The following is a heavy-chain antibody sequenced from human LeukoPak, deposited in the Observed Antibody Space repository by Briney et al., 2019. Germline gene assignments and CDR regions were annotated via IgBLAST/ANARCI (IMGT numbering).Heavy chain of an antibody. CDR1: GGSFSGYY. CDR2: INHSGST. D-gene: IGHD3-10*01. CDR3: ARGLSPRINMVRGVRPPFRGVFDY. Sequence: SETLSLTCAVYGGSFSGYYWSWIRQPLGKGLEWIGEINHSGSTNYNPSLKSRVTISVDTSKNQFSLKLSSVTAADTAVYYCARGLSPRINMVRGVRPPFRGVFDYWGQGTLVTVSS. J-gene: IGHJ4*02. V-gene: IGHV4-34*01.